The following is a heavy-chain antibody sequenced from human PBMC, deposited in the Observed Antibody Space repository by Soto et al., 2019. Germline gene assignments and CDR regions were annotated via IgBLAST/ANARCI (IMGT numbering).Heavy chain of an antibody. CDR3: AKEYTSTSRGSFAY. J-gene: IGHJ4*02. V-gene: IGHV3-23*01. D-gene: IGHD1-26*01. Sequence: PGGSLRLSCAASGFTFSNYAMNWVRQAPGKGLEWVSGITGSSGRTFYADSVKGRFTISRDNSKNTVYLQMNSVRADDTAVYYCAKEYTSTSRGSFAYSGQGALVTVSS. CDR1: GFTFSNYA. CDR2: ITGSSGRT.